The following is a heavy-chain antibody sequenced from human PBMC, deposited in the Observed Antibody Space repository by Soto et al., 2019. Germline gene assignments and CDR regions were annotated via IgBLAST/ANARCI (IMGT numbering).Heavy chain of an antibody. CDR3: ASYLWGGAFDI. D-gene: IGHD3-16*01. CDR1: GGSISSYY. J-gene: IGHJ3*02. V-gene: IGHV4-59*01. CDR2: IYYSGST. Sequence: QVQLQESGPGLVKPSETLSLTCTVSGGSISSYYWNWIRQPPGKGLEWIGFIYYSGSTNYNPSLKSRVTISVDTSKNQFSLKLSSVTAADTAVYYCASYLWGGAFDIWGQGTMVTVSS.